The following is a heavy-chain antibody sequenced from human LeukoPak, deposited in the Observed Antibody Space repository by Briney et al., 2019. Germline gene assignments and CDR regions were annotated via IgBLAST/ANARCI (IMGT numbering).Heavy chain of an antibody. CDR3: ARQKWEQQGRDYYFNGLDV. Sequence: PSETLSLTCAVSGYSIGDGYWWSWVRQAPGKGLEWIGEISQRGSTNYNPSFTSRVTMSVDRSRNQFSLKLTSVTAADTAVYYCARQKWEQQGRDYYFNGLDVWGPGTTIIVSS. V-gene: IGHV4-4*02. D-gene: IGHD1/OR15-1a*01. CDR2: ISQRGST. J-gene: IGHJ6*02. CDR1: GYSIGDGYW.